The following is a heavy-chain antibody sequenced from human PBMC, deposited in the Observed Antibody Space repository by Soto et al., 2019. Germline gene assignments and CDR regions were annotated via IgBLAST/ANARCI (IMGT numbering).Heavy chain of an antibody. CDR3: ASGGFGPDGTFDI. Sequence: QVQLQQWGAGLLKPSETLSLTCAVYGGSFSGYYWSWIRQPPGKGLEWIGEINHSGSTNYNPSLKSRVTISVDTSKNQFSLKLSSVTAADTAVYYCASGGFGPDGTFDIWGQGTMVTVSS. CDR2: INHSGST. J-gene: IGHJ3*02. D-gene: IGHD3-10*01. V-gene: IGHV4-34*01. CDR1: GGSFSGYY.